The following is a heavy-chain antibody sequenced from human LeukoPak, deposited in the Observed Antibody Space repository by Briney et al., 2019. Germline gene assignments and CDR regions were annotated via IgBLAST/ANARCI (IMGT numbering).Heavy chain of an antibody. CDR2: SGST. CDR3: ARSKPVAGTGEGY. J-gene: IGHJ4*02. Sequence: GSLRLSCAASGFTFSSYGMHWIRQPPGKGLEWIGSGSTYYNPSLKSRVTISVDTSKNQFSLKLSSVTAADTAVYYCARSKPVAGTGEGYWGQGTLVTVSS. V-gene: IGHV4-4*09. CDR1: GFTFSSYG. D-gene: IGHD6-19*01.